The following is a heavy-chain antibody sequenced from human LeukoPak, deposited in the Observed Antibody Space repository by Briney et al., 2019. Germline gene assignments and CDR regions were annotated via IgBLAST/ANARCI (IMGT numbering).Heavy chain of an antibody. J-gene: IGHJ3*02. V-gene: IGHV3-53*01. D-gene: IGHD6-13*01. Sequence: PGGSLRLSCAASGFTVSSNYMSWVRQAPGKGLEWVSVIYSGGSTYYADSVKGRFTISRDNSKNTLYLQMNSLRAEDTAVYYCARDSPRNSSSSDIWGQGTIVTVSS. CDR3: ARDSPRNSSSSDI. CDR1: GFTVSSNY. CDR2: IYSGGST.